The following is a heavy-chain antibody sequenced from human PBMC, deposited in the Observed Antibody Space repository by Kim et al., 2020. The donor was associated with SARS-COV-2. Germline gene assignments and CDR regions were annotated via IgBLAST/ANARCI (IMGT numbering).Heavy chain of an antibody. D-gene: IGHD3-22*01. J-gene: IGHJ4*02. CDR1: GFTFSSYE. V-gene: IGHV3-48*03. CDR2: ISSSGSTI. CDR3: VLGWYYYDSSGYARQPPVY. Sequence: GGSLRLSCAASGFTFSSYEMNWVRQAPGKGLAWVSYISSSGSTIYYADSVKGRFTISRDNDKNSLYLQMNSLRAEDTAVYYCVLGWYYYDSSGYARQPPVYWGQGTLVTVSS.